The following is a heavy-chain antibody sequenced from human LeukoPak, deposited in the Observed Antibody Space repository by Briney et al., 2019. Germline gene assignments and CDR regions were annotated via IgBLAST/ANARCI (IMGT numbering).Heavy chain of an antibody. Sequence: GGSLRLSCAASGFSVSSIYMSWVRQTPGRGLEWVSVIYSGGSIYYADSVKGRFTISRDNSKNTVFLQMNNLRAEDTAVYYCARGSGWYRWFDPWGQGTLVTISS. CDR2: IYSGGSI. CDR1: GFSVSSIY. J-gene: IGHJ5*02. V-gene: IGHV3-53*01. D-gene: IGHD6-19*01. CDR3: ARGSGWYRWFDP.